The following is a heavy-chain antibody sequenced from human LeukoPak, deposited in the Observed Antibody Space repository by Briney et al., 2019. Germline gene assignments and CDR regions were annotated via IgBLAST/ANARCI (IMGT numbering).Heavy chain of an antibody. D-gene: IGHD4-17*01. J-gene: IGHJ3*02. CDR3: ARDGDTVTNDAFDI. CDR2: IHTSGST. CDR1: GGSISSYY. Sequence: PSETLSLTCTVSGGSISSYYWSWIRQPAGKGLEWIGRIHTSGSTNYNPSLKSRVTMSVDTSKNQFSLKLSSVTAADTAVYYCARDGDTVTNDAFDIWGQGTMVTVSS. V-gene: IGHV4-4*07.